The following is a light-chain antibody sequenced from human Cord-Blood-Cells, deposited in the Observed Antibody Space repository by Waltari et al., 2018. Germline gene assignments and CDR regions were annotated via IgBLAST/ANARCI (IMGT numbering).Light chain of an antibody. CDR3: QQSYSTPFT. J-gene: IGKJ3*01. CDR2: AAS. V-gene: IGKV1-39*01. CDR1: QSIRSY. Sequence: GDRVTITCRANQSIRSYLNWYQQKTGKVPKLLIYAASSLQSGVPSRFSGSGSGTDFTLTSSSLQPEDFATYYCQQSYSTPFTFGPGTKVDIK.